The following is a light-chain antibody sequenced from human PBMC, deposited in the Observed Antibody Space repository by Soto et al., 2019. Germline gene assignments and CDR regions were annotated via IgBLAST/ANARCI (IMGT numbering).Light chain of an antibody. CDR1: QTVSANY. CDR2: GAS. J-gene: IGKJ3*01. V-gene: IGKV3-20*01. Sequence: ELVWTQSPGTLSLTPGERATVACRSSQTVSANYLAWYQQKAGQAPRLLIYGASNRATGTPDRFSGSGSGTDFTLTISRLEPEDFAVYYCQQYGRSPHFGPGTKVDIK. CDR3: QQYGRSPH.